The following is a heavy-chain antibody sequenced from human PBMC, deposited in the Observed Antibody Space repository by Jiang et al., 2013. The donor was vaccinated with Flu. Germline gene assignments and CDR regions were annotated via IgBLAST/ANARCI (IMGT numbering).Heavy chain of an antibody. D-gene: IGHD1-1*01. CDR1: GYSFTSYW. J-gene: IGHJ3*02. CDR2: IYPGDSDI. V-gene: IGHV5-51*01. Sequence: GAEVKKPGESLKISCKGSGYSFTSYWIGWVRQKPGKGLECLGVIYPGDSDIRYSPPLQGQVTISVDKSISTAYLQWNSLKASDTAMYYCARLKILELTPDPFDIWGQGTMVTVSS. CDR3: ARLKILELTPDPFDI.